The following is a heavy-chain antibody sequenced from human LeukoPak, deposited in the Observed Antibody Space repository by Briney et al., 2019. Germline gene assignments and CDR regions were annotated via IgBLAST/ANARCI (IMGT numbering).Heavy chain of an antibody. CDR2: IWYDGSNK. V-gene: IGHV3-33*06. Sequence: GRSLRLSCAASGFTFSSYGMHWVRQAPGKGLEWVAVIWYDGSNKYYADSVKGRFTISRDNSKNTLYLQMNSLRAEDTAVYYCAKGYGDYFYYYYMDVWGKGTTVTVSS. CDR1: GFTFSSYG. J-gene: IGHJ6*03. D-gene: IGHD4-17*01. CDR3: AKGYGDYFYYYYMDV.